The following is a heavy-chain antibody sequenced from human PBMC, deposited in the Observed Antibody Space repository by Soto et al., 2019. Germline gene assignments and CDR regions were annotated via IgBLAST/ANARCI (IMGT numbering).Heavy chain of an antibody. J-gene: IGHJ4*02. Sequence: LPETLSLTCTVSGGSITTSSYYWGWIRQPPGKGLEWIGSMYYRGSTYHNPSLKSRVTISADTSKSQFSLKLSSVTAADTVVYYCARSYCSTISCPPDYWGQGTLVTVSS. CDR3: ARSYCSTISCPPDY. D-gene: IGHD2-2*01. CDR2: MYYRGST. V-gene: IGHV4-39*01. CDR1: GGSITTSSYY.